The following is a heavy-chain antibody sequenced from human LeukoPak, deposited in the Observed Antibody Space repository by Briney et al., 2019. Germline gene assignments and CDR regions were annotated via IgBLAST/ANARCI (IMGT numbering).Heavy chain of an antibody. Sequence: ASVKVSCTASAYTFTGNYMHWGRHPPGQGLEWMGWINPNSGGTNYAQKSMGRVTITRDTSISTAYMELSRLRSDDTAVYYCARGGRYCSGGSCYFNWCDPWGGGTLVSVSS. V-gene: IGHV1-2*02. D-gene: IGHD2-15*01. CDR3: ARGGRYCSGGSCYFNWCDP. J-gene: IGHJ5*02. CDR1: AYTFTGNY. CDR2: INPNSGGT.